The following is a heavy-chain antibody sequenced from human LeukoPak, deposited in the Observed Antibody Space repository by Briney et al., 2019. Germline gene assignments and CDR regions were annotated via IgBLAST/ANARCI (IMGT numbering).Heavy chain of an antibody. CDR2: IIPIFGTA. CDR3: AKSLRDSSGYRDPTYYYYYYMDV. J-gene: IGHJ6*03. D-gene: IGHD3-22*01. Sequence: SVKVSCKASGGTFSSYAISWVRQAPGQGLEWMGGIIPIFGTANYAQKFQGRVTITTDESTSTAYMVLSSLRSEDTAVYYSAKSLRDSSGYRDPTYYYYYYMDVWGKGTTVTVSS. V-gene: IGHV1-69*05. CDR1: GGTFSSYA.